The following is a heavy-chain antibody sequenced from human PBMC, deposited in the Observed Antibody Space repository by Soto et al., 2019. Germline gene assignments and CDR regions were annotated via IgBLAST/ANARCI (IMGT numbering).Heavy chain of an antibody. Sequence: ASVKVSCKASGYTFTDYYMHWVRQAPGQGLEWMGWINPNSGGTNYAQKFQGRVTMTRDTSISTAYMELSRLRSDDTAVYYCARKLELRGSYYYYYDMDVWGQGTTVTVSS. V-gene: IGHV1-2*02. CDR1: GYTFTDYY. J-gene: IGHJ6*02. D-gene: IGHD1-7*01. CDR3: ARKLELRGSYYYYYDMDV. CDR2: INPNSGGT.